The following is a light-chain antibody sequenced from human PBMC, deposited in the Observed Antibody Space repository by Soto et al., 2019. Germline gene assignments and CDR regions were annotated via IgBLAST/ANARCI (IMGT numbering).Light chain of an antibody. CDR1: SFDVGGYNY. CDR3: SSYTRRLTLV. Sequence: QSALTQPASVSGSPGQSITISCTGTSFDVGGYNYVSWYQQHPGKAPKLMIYDVNNRPSGVSNRFSGSKSGNTASLTISGLQAEDEADYYCSSYTRRLTLVFGGGTKLTVL. CDR2: DVN. V-gene: IGLV2-14*03. J-gene: IGLJ2*01.